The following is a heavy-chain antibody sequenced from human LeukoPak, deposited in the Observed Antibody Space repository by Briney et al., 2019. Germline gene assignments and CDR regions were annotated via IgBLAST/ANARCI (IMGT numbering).Heavy chain of an antibody. CDR2: ISAYNGNT. V-gene: IGHV1-18*01. CDR1: GYTFTSYG. Sequence: ASVKVSCKASGYTFTSYGISWVRQAPGQGLEWMGWISAYNGNTNYAQKLQGRVTMTTDTSTSTAYMELRSLRSDDTAVYYCAKDPYYYDSSGYYRDLYYFDYWGQGTLVTVSS. CDR3: AKDPYYYDSSGYYRDLYYFDY. J-gene: IGHJ4*02. D-gene: IGHD3-22*01.